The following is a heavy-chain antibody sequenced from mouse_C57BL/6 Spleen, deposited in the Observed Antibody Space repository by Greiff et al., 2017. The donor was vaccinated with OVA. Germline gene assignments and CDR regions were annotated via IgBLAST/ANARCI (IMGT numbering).Heavy chain of an antibody. V-gene: IGHV1-26*01. Sequence: EVQLKQSGPELVKPGASVKISCKASGYTFTDYYMNWVKQSHGKSLEWIGDINPNNGGTSYNQKFKGKATLTVDKSSSTAYMELRSLTSEDSAVYYCARPYGSSSSFADWGQGTLVTVSA. CDR3: ARPYGSSSSFAD. J-gene: IGHJ3*01. CDR2: INPNNGGT. CDR1: GYTFTDYY. D-gene: IGHD1-1*01.